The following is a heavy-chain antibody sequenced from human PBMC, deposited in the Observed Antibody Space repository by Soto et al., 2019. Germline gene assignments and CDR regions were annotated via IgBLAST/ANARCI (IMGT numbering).Heavy chain of an antibody. J-gene: IGHJ3*02. CDR1: GYTFTSYG. CDR2: ISAYNGNT. Sequence: QVQLVQSGAEVKKPGASVKVSCKASGYTFTSYGISWVRQAPGQGLEWMGWISAYNGNTNYAQKLQGRVTMTTDTSTSIAYMELRSLRADDTAVYYCARDRGYDFWSGTPPDAFDIWGQGTMVTVSS. CDR3: ARDRGYDFWSGTPPDAFDI. V-gene: IGHV1-18*01. D-gene: IGHD3-3*01.